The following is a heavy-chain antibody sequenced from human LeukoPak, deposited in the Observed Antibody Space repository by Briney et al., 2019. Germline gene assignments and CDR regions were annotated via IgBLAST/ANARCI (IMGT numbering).Heavy chain of an antibody. CDR3: ARALPRAFDY. CDR2: ISSSSSYI. J-gene: IGHJ4*02. V-gene: IGHV3-21*01. CDR1: GFTFSSYW. Sequence: PGGSLRLSCAASGFTFSSYWMSWVRQAPGKGLEWVSSISSSSSYIYYADSVKGRFTISRDNAKNSLYLQMNSLRAEDTAVYYCARALPRAFDYWGQGTLVTVSS.